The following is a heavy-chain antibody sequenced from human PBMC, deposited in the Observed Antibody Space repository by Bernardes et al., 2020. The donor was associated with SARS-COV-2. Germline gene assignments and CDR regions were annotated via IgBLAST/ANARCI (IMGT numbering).Heavy chain of an antibody. CDR1: GYSINSVYY. CDR3: ARSDLTHGTHS. Sequence: SESLSLTCDVFGYSINSVYYWGCILQSPGTGLQWIGSIYHSGTTYYNPSLKSRVTVSVDTSKNQFSLRVSAVTAADTAVYYCARSDLTHGTHSWGQGILVTVSS. D-gene: IGHD7-27*01. V-gene: IGHV4-38-2*01. CDR2: IYHSGTT. J-gene: IGHJ4*02.